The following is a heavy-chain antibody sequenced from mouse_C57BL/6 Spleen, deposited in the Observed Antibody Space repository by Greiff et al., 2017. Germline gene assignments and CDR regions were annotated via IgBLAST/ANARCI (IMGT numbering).Heavy chain of an antibody. D-gene: IGHD1-1*01. CDR2: IWWDDDK. CDR1: GFSLSTFGMG. V-gene: IGHV8-8*01. CDR3: ALTVVAYDWYFDV. Sequence: QVTLKECGPGILQPSQTLSLTCSFSGFSLSTFGMGVGWIRQPSGKGLEWLAHIWWDDDKYYNPALKSRLTISKDTSKNQVFLKIANVDTADTATYYCALTVVAYDWYFDVWGTGTTVTVSS. J-gene: IGHJ1*03.